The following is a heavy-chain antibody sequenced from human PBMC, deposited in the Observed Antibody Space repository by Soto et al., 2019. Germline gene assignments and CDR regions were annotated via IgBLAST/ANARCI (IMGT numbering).Heavy chain of an antibody. D-gene: IGHD1-1*01. CDR2: ISAHNGNT. CDR1: GYGFTTYG. CDR3: ARGRYGDY. J-gene: IGHJ4*02. Sequence: QIHLVQSGAEGKKPGASVKVSCKGSGYGFTTYGITWVRQAPGQGLEWMAWISAHNGNTNYVQKLQCRVTVTRDTSTSTAYMALRCLRSDDTAVYYCARGRYGDYWGQGALVTVSS. V-gene: IGHV1-18*01.